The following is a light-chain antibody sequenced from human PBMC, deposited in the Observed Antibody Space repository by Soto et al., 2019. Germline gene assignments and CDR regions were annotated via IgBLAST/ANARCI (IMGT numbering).Light chain of an antibody. CDR2: AAS. V-gene: IGKV1-39*01. J-gene: IGKJ3*01. CDR1: QTISNY. Sequence: DIQMTQSPSSLSASVGDRVTITCRASQTISNYLNWYQQKPGKAPKLLIYAASSWQSGVPSSFSGSGSGTDFTLTISGLQPDDFATYFCQQGFSTPVTFGPGTKVDFK. CDR3: QQGFSTPVT.